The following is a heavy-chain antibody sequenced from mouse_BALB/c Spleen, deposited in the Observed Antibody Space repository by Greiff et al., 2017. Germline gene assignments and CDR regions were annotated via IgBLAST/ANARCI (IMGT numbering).Heavy chain of an antibody. D-gene: IGHD1-1*01. V-gene: IGHV14-3*02. Sequence: VQLQQSGAELVKPGASVKLSCTASGFNIKDTYMHWVKQRPEQGLEWIGRIDPANGNTKYDPKFQGKATITADTSSNTAYLQLSSLTSEDTAVYYCARGDYGSSGYLDYWGQGTTLTVSS. CDR3: ARGDYGSSGYLDY. J-gene: IGHJ2*01. CDR1: GFNIKDTY. CDR2: IDPANGNT.